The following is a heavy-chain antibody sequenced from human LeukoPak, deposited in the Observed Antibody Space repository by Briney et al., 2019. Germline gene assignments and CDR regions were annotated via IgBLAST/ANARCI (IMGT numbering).Heavy chain of an antibody. J-gene: IGHJ2*01. D-gene: IGHD5-18*01. V-gene: IGHV3-30*18. CDR2: ISDDGSNT. CDR3: AKDADTATIIYWYFDL. CDR1: GFTLSSFG. Sequence: GGSLRLSCTASGFTLSSFGMHWVRQAPGKGLEWVAVISDDGSNTYYADSVKGRFTISRDNSKNTLYLQMNSLRAEDTAVYYCAKDADTATIIYWYFDLRGRGTLVTVSS.